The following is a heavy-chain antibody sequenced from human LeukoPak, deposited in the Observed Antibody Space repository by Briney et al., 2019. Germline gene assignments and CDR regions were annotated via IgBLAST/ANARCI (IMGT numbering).Heavy chain of an antibody. CDR2: IYFSGST. CDR3: ARVPISTTARGYFDY. V-gene: IGHV4-61*01. Sequence: SETLSLTCTVSGGSVSSGSYYWSWIRQPPGKGLEWIGYIYFSGSTTYNPSLNSRVTISVDTSKNKFSLKLSSVTAADSAVYYCARVPISTTARGYFDYWGQGTLVTVSS. CDR1: GGSVSSGSYY. D-gene: IGHD4-17*01. J-gene: IGHJ4*02.